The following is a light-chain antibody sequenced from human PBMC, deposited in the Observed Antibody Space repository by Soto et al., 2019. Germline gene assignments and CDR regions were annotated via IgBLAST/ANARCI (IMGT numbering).Light chain of an antibody. Sequence: QSVLTPPASVSGSPGQSITISCTGTSRDVGAYNYVSWYQQHPGRVPKLMIYDVSNRPSGVSNRFSGSKSGNTASLTISGLQTEDEADYYCSSYTGSSSYVFGTGTKVTVL. CDR1: SRDVGAYNY. J-gene: IGLJ1*01. CDR3: SSYTGSSSYV. V-gene: IGLV2-14*01. CDR2: DVS.